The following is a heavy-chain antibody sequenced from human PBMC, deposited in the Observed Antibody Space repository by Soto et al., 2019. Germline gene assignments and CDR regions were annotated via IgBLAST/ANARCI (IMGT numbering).Heavy chain of an antibody. CDR3: AKDYGSGWSADY. D-gene: IGHD6-19*01. CDR1: GFTFSSYV. Sequence: GSLRLSCAASGFTFSSYVMSWVRQTPGKRLEWVSGINGSGDTTCYADSVKGRFTVTRDNSRNTVFLQVNSLRGDDTAVYYCAKDYGSGWSADYWGQGALVTVYS. V-gene: IGHV3-23*01. J-gene: IGHJ4*02. CDR2: INGSGDTT.